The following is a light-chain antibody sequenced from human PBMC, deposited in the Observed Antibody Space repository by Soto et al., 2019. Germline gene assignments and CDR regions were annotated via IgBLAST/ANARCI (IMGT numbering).Light chain of an antibody. CDR2: DAS. J-gene: IGKJ5*01. V-gene: IGKV3-11*01. CDR3: QQRSNWPPVIT. CDR1: QSFSSY. Sequence: EIVLTQSPATLSLSPGERATLSCRASQSFSSYLAWYQQKPGQAPRLLIYDASKRATGIPTRFSGMGSGTDFTLTISSLEPEDFAVYYCQQRSNWPPVITFGQETRLEIK.